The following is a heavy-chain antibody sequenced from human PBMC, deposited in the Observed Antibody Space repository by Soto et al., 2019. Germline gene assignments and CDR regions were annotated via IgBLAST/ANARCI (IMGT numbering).Heavy chain of an antibody. D-gene: IGHD2-15*01. CDR2: ISAYNGNT. J-gene: IGHJ3*02. CDR3: ARSIIGYCSGGICFAYFDI. Sequence: QVQLVQSGAEVKKPGASVKVSCKASGYTFTSYGISWVRQATGQGLEWMGWISAYNGNTNYAQKLQGRVTMTTDTSTSTAYMELRSLRSDDTAVYYCARSIIGYCSGGICFAYFDIWGQGTMVTVSS. V-gene: IGHV1-18*01. CDR1: GYTFTSYG.